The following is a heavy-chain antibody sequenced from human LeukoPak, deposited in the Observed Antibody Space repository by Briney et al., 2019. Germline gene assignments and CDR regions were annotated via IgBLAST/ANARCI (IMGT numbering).Heavy chain of an antibody. J-gene: IGHJ4*02. Sequence: PSETLSLTCSLWGGPINSDYGSWLRQPAGKGLEWIGHIYTSGSTNYNPSLKSRVTMSVDTSKNLFSLKLSSVTAADTAVYYCARVQQSMMAAAGLYYFDYWGQGTLVSVSS. CDR1: GGPINSDY. CDR3: ARVQQSMMAAAGLYYFDY. CDR2: IYTSGST. V-gene: IGHV4-4*07. D-gene: IGHD6-13*01.